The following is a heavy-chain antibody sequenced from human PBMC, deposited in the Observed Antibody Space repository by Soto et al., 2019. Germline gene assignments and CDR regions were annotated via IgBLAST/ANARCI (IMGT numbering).Heavy chain of an antibody. Sequence: EVQLVESGGGLVQPGGSLRLSCAASGFTFSSYSMNWVRQAPGKGLEWVSYISSSSSTIYYADSVKGRFTISRDNAKNSLYLQMNSLRAEDTAVYYCARDHSSWSPFNWFDPWGQGTLVTVSS. J-gene: IGHJ5*02. D-gene: IGHD6-13*01. V-gene: IGHV3-48*01. CDR2: ISSSSSTI. CDR3: ARDHSSWSPFNWFDP. CDR1: GFTFSSYS.